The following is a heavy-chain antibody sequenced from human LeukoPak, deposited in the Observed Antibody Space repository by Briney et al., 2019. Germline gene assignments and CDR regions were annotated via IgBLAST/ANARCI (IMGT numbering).Heavy chain of an antibody. D-gene: IGHD4-17*01. Sequence: PGGSLRLSCSASRFTFSSYPMHWVRQAPGKGLEYVSAISSSGGSTYYADSVKGRFTISRDNSKNTLYLQMSSLRPEDTAVYYCVKVDGDYAVDYWGQGTLVTVSS. V-gene: IGHV3-64D*09. CDR2: ISSSGGST. CDR1: RFTFSSYP. CDR3: VKVDGDYAVDY. J-gene: IGHJ4*02.